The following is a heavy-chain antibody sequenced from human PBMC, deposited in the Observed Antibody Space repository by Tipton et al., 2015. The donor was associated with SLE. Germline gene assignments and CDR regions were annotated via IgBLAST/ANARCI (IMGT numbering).Heavy chain of an antibody. CDR3: AKMMGATTGRNNYFDY. Sequence: QLVQSGAEVKKPGASVKVSCKASGYTFTSYPMHWVRQAPGQGLEWMGSITPGNGDTKYSQKFQGRVTITRDTSANIVYMDLSSLRSEDTAVYYCAKMMGATTGRNNYFDYWGQGTLVTVSS. CDR1: GYTFTSYP. J-gene: IGHJ4*02. CDR2: ITPGNGDT. V-gene: IGHV1-3*01. D-gene: IGHD1-26*01.